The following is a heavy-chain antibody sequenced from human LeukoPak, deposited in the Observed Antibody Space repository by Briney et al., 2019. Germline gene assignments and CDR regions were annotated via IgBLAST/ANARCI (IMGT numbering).Heavy chain of an antibody. J-gene: IGHJ4*02. CDR2: IRYDGSNK. Sequence: GGSLRLSCAAPGFTFSSYGMHWVRQAPGKGLEWVAFIRYDGSNKYYADSVKGRFTISRDNSKNTLYLQMNSLRAEDTAVYYCANPGSSSWPIDYWGQGTLVTVSS. V-gene: IGHV3-30*02. D-gene: IGHD6-13*01. CDR1: GFTFSSYG. CDR3: ANPGSSSWPIDY.